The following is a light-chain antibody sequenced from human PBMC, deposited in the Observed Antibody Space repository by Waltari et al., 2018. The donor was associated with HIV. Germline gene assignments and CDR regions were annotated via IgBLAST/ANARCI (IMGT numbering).Light chain of an antibody. CDR2: GNS. CDR3: QSYDSSLSGWV. J-gene: IGLJ3*02. CDR1: RPNIGAGYD. Sequence: QSVLTQPPSVSGAPGPRVPTPCTGSRPNIGAGYDVHWYQQLPGTAPKLLIYGNSNRPSGVPDRFSGSKSGTSASLAITGLQAEDEADYYCQSYDSSLSGWVFGGGTKLTVL. V-gene: IGLV1-40*01.